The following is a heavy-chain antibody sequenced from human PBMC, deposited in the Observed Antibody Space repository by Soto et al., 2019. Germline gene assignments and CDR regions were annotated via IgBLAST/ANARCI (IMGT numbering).Heavy chain of an antibody. CDR1: GYSFTSYW. D-gene: IGHD2-2*01. Sequence: HGESLKISCKGSGYSFTSYWIGWVRQMPGKGLEWMGIIYPGDSDTRYSPSFQGQVTISADKSISTAYLQWSSLKASDTAMYYCARPGYCSSTSCEPDGMDVWGQGTTVTVSS. CDR3: ARPGYCSSTSCEPDGMDV. CDR2: IYPGDSDT. V-gene: IGHV5-51*01. J-gene: IGHJ6*02.